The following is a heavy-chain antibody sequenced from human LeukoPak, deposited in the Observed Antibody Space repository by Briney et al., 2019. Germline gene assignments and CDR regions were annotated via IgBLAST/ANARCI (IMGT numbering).Heavy chain of an antibody. CDR1: GYTFTDSY. V-gene: IGHV1-2*02. CDR2: TNPKSGGT. Sequence: GASVKVSCKASGYTFTDSYMHWVRQAPGQGLEWMGWTNPKSGGTSYAQKFQGRVTMTRDTSISTAYMELSRLTSDDTAVFYCVKTARSGYDYYFDRWGQGTLVTVSS. CDR3: VKTARSGYDYYFDR. J-gene: IGHJ4*02. D-gene: IGHD3-22*01.